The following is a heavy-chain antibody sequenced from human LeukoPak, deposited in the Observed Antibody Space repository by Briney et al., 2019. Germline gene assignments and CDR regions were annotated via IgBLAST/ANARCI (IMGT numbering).Heavy chain of an antibody. CDR1: GFTFSSYA. D-gene: IGHD6-13*01. CDR3: AKARAGAGTFWLDY. CDR2: IYSGGST. Sequence: GGSLRLSCAASGFTFSSYAMSWVRQAPGKGLEWVSVIYSGGSTYYADSVKGRFTISRDNSKNTLYLQMNSLRAEDTAVYYCAKARAGAGTFWLDYWGQGTLVTVSS. J-gene: IGHJ4*02. V-gene: IGHV3-23*03.